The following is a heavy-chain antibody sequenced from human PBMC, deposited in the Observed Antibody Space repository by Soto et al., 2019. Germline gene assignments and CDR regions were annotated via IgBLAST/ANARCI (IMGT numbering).Heavy chain of an antibody. Sequence: SETLSLTCAVSGGSISSSNWWSWVRQPPGKGLEWIGEIYHSGSTNYNPSLKSRVTISVDKSKNQFSLKLSSVTAADTAVYYCARELILGYCSSTSCYENWFDPWGQGTLVTVSS. CDR1: GGSISSSNW. J-gene: IGHJ5*02. D-gene: IGHD2-2*01. V-gene: IGHV4-4*02. CDR3: ARELILGYCSSTSCYENWFDP. CDR2: IYHSGST.